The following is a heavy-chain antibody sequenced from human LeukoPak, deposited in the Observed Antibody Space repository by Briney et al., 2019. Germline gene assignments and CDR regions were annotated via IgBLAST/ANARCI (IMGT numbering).Heavy chain of an antibody. D-gene: IGHD6-19*01. CDR2: IYPSDSKT. CDR1: GYSFTSYW. CDR3: ARHALGGSGWYYFDY. J-gene: IGHJ4*02. V-gene: IGHV5-10-1*01. Sequence: GESLKISCKGSGYSFTSYWISWVRQMPGKGLEWMGRIYPSDSKTAYSPSFQGHVTISADKSVNTAYLQWSSLTASDTAMFYCARHALGGSGWYYFDYWGQGSLVTVS.